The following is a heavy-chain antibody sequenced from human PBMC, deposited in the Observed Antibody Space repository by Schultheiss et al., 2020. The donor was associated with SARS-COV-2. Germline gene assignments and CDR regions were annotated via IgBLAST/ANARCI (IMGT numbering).Heavy chain of an antibody. CDR2: ISGSGATI. CDR3: ARKINWGDDAFDI. Sequence: GGSLRLSCAASGFTFSSYAMSWVRQAPGKGLEWVSVISGSGATIYYADSVKDRFTISRDNAKNSLYLQIDNLRAEDTAVYNCARKINWGDDAFDIWGQGTKVTVSS. D-gene: IGHD7-27*01. J-gene: IGHJ3*02. V-gene: IGHV3-23*01. CDR1: GFTFSSYA.